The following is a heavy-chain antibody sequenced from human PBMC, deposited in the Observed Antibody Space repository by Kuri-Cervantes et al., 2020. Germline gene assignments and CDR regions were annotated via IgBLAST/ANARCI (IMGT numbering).Heavy chain of an antibody. V-gene: IGHV3-23*01. CDR1: GFTFSSYA. CDR3: AREFRGAYDY. J-gene: IGHJ4*02. D-gene: IGHD3-10*01. CDR2: TSGSGGST. Sequence: GESLKISCAASGFTFSSYAMSWVRQAPGKGLEWVSATSGSGGSTYYADSVKGRFTISRDNSKNTLYLQMNSLRAEDTAVYYCAREFRGAYDYWGQGTLVTVSS.